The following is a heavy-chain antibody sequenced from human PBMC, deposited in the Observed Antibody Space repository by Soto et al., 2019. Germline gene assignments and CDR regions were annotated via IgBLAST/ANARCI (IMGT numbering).Heavy chain of an antibody. V-gene: IGHV5-10-1*01. J-gene: IGHJ6*02. CDR1: GYSLTRYW. D-gene: IGHD3-3*01. CDR3: ARLSDFWSCSPTSPHYGMDV. Sequence: PGESLKISCKGSGYSLTRYWISWVRQMPGKGLVWMGRIDHSDSYTNYSPSFQGHVTISADKSISTAYLQWSSLKASDTAMYYCARLSDFWSCSPTSPHYGMDVLGQGTTVTVPS. CDR2: IDHSDSYT.